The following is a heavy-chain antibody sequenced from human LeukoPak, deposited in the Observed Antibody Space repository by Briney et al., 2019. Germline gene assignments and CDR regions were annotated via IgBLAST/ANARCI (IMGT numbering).Heavy chain of an antibody. J-gene: IGHJ4*02. CDR1: GFTFSDYY. V-gene: IGHV3-11*06. CDR3: ASGGRYCSSTSCFDY. D-gene: IGHD2-2*01. Sequence: GGSLRLSCAASGFTFSDYYISWIRPAPGEGLEGVSYISSSSSYTNYAHSLKGRFTISRDNAKNSLYLQMNSLRAEDTAVYYCASGGRYCSSTSCFDYWGQGTLVTVSS. CDR2: ISSSSSYT.